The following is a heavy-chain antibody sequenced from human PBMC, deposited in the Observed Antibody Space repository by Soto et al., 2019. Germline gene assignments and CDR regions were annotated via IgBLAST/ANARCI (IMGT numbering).Heavy chain of an antibody. J-gene: IGHJ6*02. V-gene: IGHV4-31*03. CDR2: VYYSGST. Sequence: RSLTCTVSGGSISSGGYYWSWIRQHPGKGLEWIGYVYYSGSTYYNPSLKSRVTISVDTSKNQFSLKLSSVTAADTAVYYCARDRSIAVAGKGDYYYYGMDVWGQGTTVTVSS. CDR3: ARDRSIAVAGKGDYYYYGMDV. D-gene: IGHD6-19*01. CDR1: GGSISSGGYY.